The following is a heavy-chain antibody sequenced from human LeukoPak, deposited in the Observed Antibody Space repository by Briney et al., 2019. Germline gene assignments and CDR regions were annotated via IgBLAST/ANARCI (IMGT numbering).Heavy chain of an antibody. CDR3: AAGPASNGHLSPY. CDR1: GFTFRDYW. CDR2: ISGDGSSL. D-gene: IGHD1-1*01. V-gene: IGHV3-74*01. Sequence: PGGSLRLSCAASGFTFRDYWLHWVRQAPGKGLMWVSRISGDGSSLNYAGSVKGRFTISRDNAKNTLFLQMNSLRAEDTAVYYCAAGPASNGHLSPYWGQGIQVTVSS. J-gene: IGHJ4*02.